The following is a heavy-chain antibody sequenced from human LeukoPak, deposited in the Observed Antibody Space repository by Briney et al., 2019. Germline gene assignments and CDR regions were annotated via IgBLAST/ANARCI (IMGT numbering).Heavy chain of an antibody. CDR2: ISPYNGDR. J-gene: IGHJ5*02. CDR3: ARLRLGELSLGFDP. Sequence: ASVKVSCKASGYTFTNYAITWVRQAPGQGPEWMGWISPYNGDRRGALKFQDRVTMTTDTSTTTAYMELRSLRSDDTAVYYCARLRLGELSLGFDPWGQGTLVTVSS. V-gene: IGHV1-18*01. D-gene: IGHD3-16*02. CDR1: GYTFTNYA.